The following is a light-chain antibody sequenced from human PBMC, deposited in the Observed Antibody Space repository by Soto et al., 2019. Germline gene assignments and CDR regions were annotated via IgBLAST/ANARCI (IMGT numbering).Light chain of an antibody. V-gene: IGKV3-11*01. Sequence: EIVLTXSXXXXSLSPGEXATLSCRASQSVSSYLAWYQQKPGQAPRLLIYDASNRATGIPARFSGSGSGTDFTLTISSLEPEDFAVYYCQQRSNWPPFTFGPGTKVDIK. CDR1: QSVSSY. J-gene: IGKJ3*01. CDR3: QQRSNWPPFT. CDR2: DAS.